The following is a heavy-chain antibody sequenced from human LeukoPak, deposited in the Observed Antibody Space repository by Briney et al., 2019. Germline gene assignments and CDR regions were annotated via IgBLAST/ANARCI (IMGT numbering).Heavy chain of an antibody. J-gene: IGHJ5*02. CDR1: GYSFSDYF. D-gene: IGHD2-15*01. CDR2: INPQLGRT. Sequence: ASVTVSCKASGYSFSDYFIHWVGLPPGQGMEWMGRINPQLGRTDYAHKFQGSVTMTSDKSISTAYMELSGLRSDDSAIFYCLRELFTPQDLRGQGTLLTVS. CDR3: LRELFTPQDL. V-gene: IGHV1-2*06.